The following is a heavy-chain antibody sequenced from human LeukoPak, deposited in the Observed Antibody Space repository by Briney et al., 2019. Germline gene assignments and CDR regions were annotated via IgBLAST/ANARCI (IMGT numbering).Heavy chain of an antibody. CDR1: GFTFSGSA. D-gene: IGHD6-13*01. CDR3: TRNSRDSSTSNEFDY. CDR2: IRSKANNYAT. J-gene: IGHJ4*02. V-gene: IGHV3-73*01. Sequence: PGGSLRLSCAASGFTFSGSAMHWVRQASGKGLEWVGRIRSKANNYATVYAASVKGRFTISRDDLINTAYLQMNSLKTEDTAVYYCTRNSRDSSTSNEFDYWGQGTLVTVSS.